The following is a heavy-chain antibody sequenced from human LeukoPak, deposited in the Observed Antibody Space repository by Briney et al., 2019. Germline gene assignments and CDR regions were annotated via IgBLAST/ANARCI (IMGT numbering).Heavy chain of an antibody. CDR1: GYTFTSYG. Sequence: ASVKVSCTASGYTFTSYGISWVRQAPGQGLEWMGWISAYNGNTNYAQKLQGRVTMTTDTSTSTAYMELRSLRSDDTAAYYCARDRMLYSSGWYVSNYWGQGTLVTVSS. J-gene: IGHJ4*02. V-gene: IGHV1-18*01. CDR2: ISAYNGNT. D-gene: IGHD6-19*01. CDR3: ARDRMLYSSGWYVSNY.